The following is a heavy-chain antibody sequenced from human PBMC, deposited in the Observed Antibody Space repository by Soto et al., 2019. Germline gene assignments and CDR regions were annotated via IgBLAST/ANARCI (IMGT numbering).Heavy chain of an antibody. V-gene: IGHV4-31*03. CDR1: GGSISSGGYY. D-gene: IGHD2-2*01. CDR2: IYHSGTT. J-gene: IGHJ5*02. CDR3: AWVRGNQLLGGFDP. Sequence: QVQLQESGPGLVKPSQTLSLTCTVSGGSISSGGYYWSWIRQHPGKGREWIGYIYHSGTTYYNPSLKSRVTISVDTSKNQFSLKLTPVTAADTAVYYCAWVRGNQLLGGFDPWGQVTLVTVSS.